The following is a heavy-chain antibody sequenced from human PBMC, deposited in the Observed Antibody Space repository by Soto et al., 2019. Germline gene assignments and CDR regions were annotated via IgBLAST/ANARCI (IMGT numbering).Heavy chain of an antibody. J-gene: IGHJ2*01. V-gene: IGHV3-23*01. CDR3: AKRTTGWYFDL. CDR1: GFTFSSYA. CDR2: ISGSGGST. Sequence: EVQLLESGGGLVQPGGSLRLSCAASGFTFSSYAMNWVRQAPGKGLEWASVISGSGGSTYYADSVKGRFTISRDNSKNTLYLQMNSLRAEDTAVYYGAKRTTGWYFDLWGRGTLVTVSS.